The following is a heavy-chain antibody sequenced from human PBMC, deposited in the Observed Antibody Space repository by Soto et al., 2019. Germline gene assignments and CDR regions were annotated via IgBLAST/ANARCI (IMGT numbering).Heavy chain of an antibody. CDR1: GFTFSNAW. CDR3: ATVDISGWYYFDY. V-gene: IGHV3-15*01. CDR2: IKSKTDGETT. J-gene: IGHJ4*02. Sequence: GGSLRLSCAASGFTFSNAWMSWVRQAPGKGLEWVGRIKSKTDGETTDYAARVKGRFTVSSEDSRNTLYLQMNSLKTEDTAVYYCATVDISGWYYFDYWGQGTLVTVSS. D-gene: IGHD6-19*01.